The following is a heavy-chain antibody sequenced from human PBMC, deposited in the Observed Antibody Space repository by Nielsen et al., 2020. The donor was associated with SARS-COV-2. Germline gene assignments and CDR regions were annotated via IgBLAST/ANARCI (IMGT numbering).Heavy chain of an antibody. D-gene: IGHD3-10*01. J-gene: IGHJ4*02. CDR2: INPSGSGT. Sequence: GESLKISCSASGFTFSSTWMDWVRQAPGQGLVWVSRINPSGSGTAYADSVKGRFAVSRDNAGNTVVLQMNSLRAEDTAVYYCARLMIWFGDDYWGQGTLVTVSS. V-gene: IGHV3-74*01. CDR3: ARLMIWFGDDY. CDR1: GFTFSSTW.